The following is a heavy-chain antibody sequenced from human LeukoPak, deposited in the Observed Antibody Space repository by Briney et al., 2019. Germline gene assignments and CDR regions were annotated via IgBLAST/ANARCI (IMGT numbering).Heavy chain of an antibody. CDR3: ARDPAYDSSGYPEYFQH. J-gene: IGHJ1*01. Sequence: GGSLRLSCAASGFTFSSYWMSWVRQAPGKGLEWVANIKQDGSEKYYVDSVKGRFTISRDNAKNSLYLQMISLRAEDTAVYYCARDPAYDSSGYPEYFQHWGQGTLVTVSS. D-gene: IGHD3-22*01. CDR2: IKQDGSEK. V-gene: IGHV3-7*05. CDR1: GFTFSSYW.